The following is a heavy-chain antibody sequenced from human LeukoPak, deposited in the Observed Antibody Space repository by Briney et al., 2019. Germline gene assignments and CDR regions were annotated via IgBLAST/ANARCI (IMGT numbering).Heavy chain of an antibody. Sequence: GSLRLSCAASGFTFSSYGMHWVRQPPGKGLEWIGSIYYSGSTYYDPSLKSRVTISVDTSKNQFSLKLSSVTAADTAVYYCARLRGYTSSARGYVEYWGQGTLVTVSS. CDR2: IYYSGST. V-gene: IGHV4-39*01. D-gene: IGHD6-13*01. CDR3: ARLRGYTSSARGYVEY. CDR1: GFTFSSYG. J-gene: IGHJ4*02.